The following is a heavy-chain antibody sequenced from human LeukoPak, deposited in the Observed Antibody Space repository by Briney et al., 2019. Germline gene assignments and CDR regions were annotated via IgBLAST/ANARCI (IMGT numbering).Heavy chain of an antibody. CDR2: ISSSSSYI. D-gene: IGHD4-17*01. J-gene: IGHJ4*02. CDR1: GFTFSSYS. CDR3: ARVLGDYGEFDY. V-gene: IGHV3-21*01. Sequence: PGGSLRPSCAASGFTFSSYSMNWVRQAPGKGLEWVSSISSSSSYIYYADSVKGRFTISRDNAKNSLYLQMNSLRAEDTAVYYCARVLGDYGEFDYWGQGTLVTVSS.